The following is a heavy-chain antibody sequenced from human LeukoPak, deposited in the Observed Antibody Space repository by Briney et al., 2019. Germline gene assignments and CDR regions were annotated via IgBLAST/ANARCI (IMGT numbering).Heavy chain of an antibody. Sequence: PSETLSLTCTVSGGSISSYYWSWIRQPPGKGLEWIGYIYYSGSTNYNPSLKSRVTISVDTSKNQFSLKLSSVTAADTAVYYCARNRGITVFRDFDYWGQGTLVTVSS. CDR2: IYYSGST. J-gene: IGHJ4*02. CDR1: GGSISSYY. V-gene: IGHV4-59*08. D-gene: IGHD3-10*01. CDR3: ARNRGITVFRDFDY.